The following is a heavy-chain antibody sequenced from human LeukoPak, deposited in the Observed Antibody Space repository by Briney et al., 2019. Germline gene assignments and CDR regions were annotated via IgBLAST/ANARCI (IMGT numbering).Heavy chain of an antibody. Sequence: GGSLRLSCAASGFTFDDYAMHWVRQAPGKGLEWVSGISWNSGSIGYADSVKGRFTISRDNAKNSLYLQMNSLRAEDTALYYCAKDGPSNYDILTGYHPFSYGMDVWGQGTTVTVSS. J-gene: IGHJ6*02. CDR1: GFTFDDYA. CDR2: ISWNSGSI. V-gene: IGHV3-9*01. D-gene: IGHD3-9*01. CDR3: AKDGPSNYDILTGYHPFSYGMDV.